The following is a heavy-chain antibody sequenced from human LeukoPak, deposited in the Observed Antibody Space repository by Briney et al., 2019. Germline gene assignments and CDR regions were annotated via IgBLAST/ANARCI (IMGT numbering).Heavy chain of an antibody. V-gene: IGHV4-39*01. D-gene: IGHD2-2*01. CDR2: IYYSGST. J-gene: IGHJ6*02. CDR1: GDSISSSNYY. Sequence: PSETLSLTCTVSGDSISSSNYYWGWIRQPPGEGLEWIGTIYYSGSTYYNPSLKSRVTISVDTSKNQFSLKLSSVTAADTAVYYCARGYCSSTKCYGYYYFYGMDVWGQGTTVTVSS. CDR3: ARGYCSSTKCYGYYYFYGMDV.